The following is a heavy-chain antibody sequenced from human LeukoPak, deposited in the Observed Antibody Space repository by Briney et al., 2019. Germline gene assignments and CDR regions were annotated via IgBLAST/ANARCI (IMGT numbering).Heavy chain of an antibody. CDR1: GFTFSNYA. Sequence: GGSLRLSCAASGFTFSNYAMSWVRQAPGKGLEWVSAISGSGGSTYYADSVKGRFTISRDNSKNTLYLRMNSLRAEDTAVYYCAKPFYDFLSGYSEYYFDYWGQGTLVTVSS. CDR2: ISGSGGST. CDR3: AKPFYDFLSGYSEYYFDY. V-gene: IGHV3-23*01. J-gene: IGHJ4*02. D-gene: IGHD3-3*01.